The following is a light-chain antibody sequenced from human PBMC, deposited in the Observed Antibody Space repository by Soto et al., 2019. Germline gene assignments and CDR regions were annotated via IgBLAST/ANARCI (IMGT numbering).Light chain of an antibody. J-gene: IGKJ1*01. CDR1: QGISTW. V-gene: IGKV1-5*01. CDR2: DGS. CDR3: QHYPNLWM. Sequence: DIQMTQSPSTLSASVGDRVTITCRASQGISTWLAWYQQKPGKAPKLLISDGSILESGVPPRFSGSGSGTEFTLTISSLQPDDFATYYCQHYPNLWMFGQGTKVDIK.